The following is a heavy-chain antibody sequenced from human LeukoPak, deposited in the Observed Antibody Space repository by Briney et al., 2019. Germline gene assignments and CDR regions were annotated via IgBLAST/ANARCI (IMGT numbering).Heavy chain of an antibody. Sequence: ASVKVSCKTAAYTSTGYYIHLLRHATGQGLEWMAWIDPTSGCANYAHKFQGRVTMTRDTSISTADMQRRRLRSDDTAVYYCERDGGYCSSTSCKSASHYYYHYYMDVWGKGPRVTVSS. J-gene: IGHJ6*03. CDR2: IDPTSGCA. V-gene: IGHV1-2*02. CDR3: ERDGGYCSSTSCKSASHYYYHYYMDV. D-gene: IGHD2-2*01. CDR1: AYTSTGYY.